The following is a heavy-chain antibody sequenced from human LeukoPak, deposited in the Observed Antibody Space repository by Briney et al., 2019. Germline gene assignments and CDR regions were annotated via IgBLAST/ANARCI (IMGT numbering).Heavy chain of an antibody. CDR3: NTDSLLLNY. V-gene: IGHV3-15*01. D-gene: IGHD2-15*01. J-gene: IGHJ4*02. Sequence: GGSLRLSCAASGITFSNAWMSWVRQAPGKGLEWVGRIKSKTEGGTTDYAAPVKGRFTTSRDDSKNTLYLQMNSLKTEDTAVYYCNTDSLLLNYWGQGTLVTVSS. CDR1: GITFSNAW. CDR2: IKSKTEGGTT.